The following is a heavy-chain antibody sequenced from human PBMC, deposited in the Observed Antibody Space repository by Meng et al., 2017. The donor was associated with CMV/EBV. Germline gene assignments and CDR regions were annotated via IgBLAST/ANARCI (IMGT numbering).Heavy chain of an antibody. Sequence: GESLKISCKGSGYRFTSYWIGWVRQMPGKGLEWMGIIYPGDSDTRYSPSFQGQVTISADKSISTAYLQWSSLKASDTAMYYCARLWGGYCGSTSCPQSHYYYYGMDVWGQGTTVTVSS. CDR1: GYRFTSYW. CDR3: ARLWGGYCGSTSCPQSHYYYYGMDV. V-gene: IGHV5-51*01. D-gene: IGHD2-2*01. J-gene: IGHJ6*02. CDR2: IYPGDSDT.